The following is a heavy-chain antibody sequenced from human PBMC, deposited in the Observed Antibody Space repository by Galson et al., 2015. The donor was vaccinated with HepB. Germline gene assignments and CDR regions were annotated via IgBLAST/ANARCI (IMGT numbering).Heavy chain of an antibody. J-gene: IGHJ6*03. D-gene: IGHD3-10*01. CDR2: ISGDSGAS. Sequence: SLRLSCAASGFTFGNYAMSWVRQAPGKGLEWVSVISGDSGASFHGDSVGGRFTIFRDNSKATLFLRVTTLNVDDTAVYFCAKHRGSGSPMYYDMDVWGQGTTVTVSS. CDR3: AKHRGSGSPMYYDMDV. V-gene: IGHV3-23*01. CDR1: GFTFGNYA.